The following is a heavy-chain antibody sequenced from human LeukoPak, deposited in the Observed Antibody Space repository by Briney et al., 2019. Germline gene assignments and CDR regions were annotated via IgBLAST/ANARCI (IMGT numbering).Heavy chain of an antibody. V-gene: IGHV1-46*01. D-gene: IGHD2-15*01. CDR1: GYSVSSYY. J-gene: IGHJ4*02. Sequence: GASVKVSCKASGYSVSSYYMHWVRQAPGQGLEWMGIINPSGGGTSYAEKFQGRVTMTRDTSTSTVYMELSSLRSEDTALYYCARGEYCTAGTCPPGLSWGQGTLVTVSS. CDR2: INPSGGGT. CDR3: ARGEYCTAGTCPPGLS.